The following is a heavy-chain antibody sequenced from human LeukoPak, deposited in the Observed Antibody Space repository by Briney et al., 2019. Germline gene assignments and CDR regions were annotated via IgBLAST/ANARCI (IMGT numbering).Heavy chain of an antibody. CDR3: ARGTEQQLVPGWFDP. Sequence: GASVKVSCKASGGTFSSYAISWVRQAPGQGLEWMGGIIPIFGTANYAQKFQGRVTITADESTSTAYMELSSLRSEDTAVYYCARGTEQQLVPGWFDPWGQGTLVTVSS. V-gene: IGHV1-69*01. CDR2: IIPIFGTA. J-gene: IGHJ5*02. D-gene: IGHD6-13*01. CDR1: GGTFSSYA.